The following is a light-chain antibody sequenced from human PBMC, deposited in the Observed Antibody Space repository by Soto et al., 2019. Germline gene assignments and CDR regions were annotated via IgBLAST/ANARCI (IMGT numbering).Light chain of an antibody. CDR2: KVS. Sequence: DIVLTQTPLSSPVTLGQPASISCRSSQSLVHSDGNTYLSWLQQRPCQPPRLIIYKVSNRLSGVPDRFNGSGAETDFTLEISRVEAEDVGVYYCMRATQYRQYTFGQGTKLEIK. J-gene: IGKJ2*01. CDR3: MRATQYRQYT. V-gene: IGKV2-24*01. CDR1: QSLVHSDGNTY.